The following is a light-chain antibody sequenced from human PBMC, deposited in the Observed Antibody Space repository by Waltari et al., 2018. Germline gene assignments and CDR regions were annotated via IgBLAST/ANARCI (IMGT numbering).Light chain of an antibody. CDR2: GNP. CDR1: SSNIGADYD. V-gene: IGLV1-40*01. Sequence: QSVLTQPPSVSGAPGPRVTVSCTGSSSNIGADYDTHWYQQLPGSAPKPLTYGNPDRPSGVPDRFSVSKSATSASLAITGLQAGDEADYYCQSYDSSLSGFVFGTGTTVTVL. CDR3: QSYDSSLSGFV. J-gene: IGLJ1*01.